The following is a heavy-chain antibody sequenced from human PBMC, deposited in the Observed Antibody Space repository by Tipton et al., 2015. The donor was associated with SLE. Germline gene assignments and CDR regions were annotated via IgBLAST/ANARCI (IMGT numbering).Heavy chain of an antibody. J-gene: IGHJ4*02. CDR1: GNTFTTYD. Sequence: HLFHSGAEVKKPGASVKVSCKASGNTFTTYDINWVRQATGQGLEWMGWMNSNSGNTGYAQKFQGRVAMTRNTSISTAYMELSSRTSEDTAVYFCANLAVTGQDYWGQGTRVTVSS. CDR2: MNSNSGNT. D-gene: IGHD6-19*01. V-gene: IGHV1-8*01. CDR3: ANLAVTGQDY.